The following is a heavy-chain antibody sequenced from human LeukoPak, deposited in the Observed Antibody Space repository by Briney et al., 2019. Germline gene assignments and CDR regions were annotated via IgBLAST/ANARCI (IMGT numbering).Heavy chain of an antibody. CDR2: IYYSGST. CDR1: GGSISSYY. J-gene: IGHJ5*02. D-gene: IGHD3-10*01. Sequence: TSETLSLTCTVSGGSISSYYWSWIRQPPGKGLEWIGYIYYSGSTNYNPSLKSRVTISVDTSKNQFSLKLTSVTAADTAVYFCARGGYYGSGNDFRFDPWGQGTLVTVSS. V-gene: IGHV4-59*01. CDR3: ARGGYYGSGNDFRFDP.